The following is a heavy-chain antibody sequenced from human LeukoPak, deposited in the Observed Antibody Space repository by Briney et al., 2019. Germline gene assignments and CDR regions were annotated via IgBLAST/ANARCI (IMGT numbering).Heavy chain of an antibody. CDR2: INHSGST. CDR1: GGSSSGYY. D-gene: IGHD3-22*01. Sequence: SETLSLTCAVYGGSSSGYYWSWIRQPPGKGLEWIGEINHSGSTNYNPSLKSRVTISVDTSKNQFSLKLSSVTAADTAVYYCARGVYYYDSSGYYWGIQYYFDYWGQGTLVTVSS. V-gene: IGHV4-34*01. CDR3: ARGVYYYDSSGYYWGIQYYFDY. J-gene: IGHJ4*02.